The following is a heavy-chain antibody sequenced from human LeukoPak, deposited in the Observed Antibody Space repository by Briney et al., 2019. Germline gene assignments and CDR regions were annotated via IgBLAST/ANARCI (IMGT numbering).Heavy chain of an antibody. CDR2: INSNNGAT. D-gene: IGHD3-10*01. Sequence: ASVKVSCKASGYTFTDCYMHWVRQTPGQGLEWMGWINSNNGATTYAQKFQGRVTLTRDTSTSTAYMDLGRPRSDDTAVYYCARQSGSGTFYYFDYWGQGSLVTVSS. V-gene: IGHV1-2*02. J-gene: IGHJ4*02. CDR1: GYTFTDCY. CDR3: ARQSGSGTFYYFDY.